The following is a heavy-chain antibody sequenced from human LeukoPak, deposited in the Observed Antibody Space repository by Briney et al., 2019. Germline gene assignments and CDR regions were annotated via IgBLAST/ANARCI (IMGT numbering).Heavy chain of an antibody. V-gene: IGHV3-21*01. J-gene: IGHJ6*04. D-gene: IGHD2-2*01. CDR3: ARDLVVPAATTGEAYYYYGMDV. CDR2: ISSSSSYI. Sequence: GGSLRLFCAASGFTFSSYSMNWVRQAPGKGLEWVSSISSSSSYIYYADSVKGRFTISRDNAKNSLYLQMNSLRAEDTAVYYCARDLVVPAATTGEAYYYYGMDVWGKGTTVTVSS. CDR1: GFTFSSYS.